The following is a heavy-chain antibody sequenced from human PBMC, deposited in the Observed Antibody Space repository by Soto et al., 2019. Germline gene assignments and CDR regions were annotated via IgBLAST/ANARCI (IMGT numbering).Heavy chain of an antibody. J-gene: IGHJ5*02. D-gene: IGHD3-10*01. V-gene: IGHV2-5*02. Sequence: QITLKESGPTLVKPTQTLTLTCTFSGFSLSTSRVGVGWIRQPPGKALEWLAIIYWDDDKRYSPSLKSRLTISKDTSKSQVVLTLINMDPVDTATYYCAHTWITVIRGGLDWFDPWGQGTLVTVSS. CDR2: IYWDDDK. CDR1: GFSLSTSRVG. CDR3: AHTWITVIRGGLDWFDP.